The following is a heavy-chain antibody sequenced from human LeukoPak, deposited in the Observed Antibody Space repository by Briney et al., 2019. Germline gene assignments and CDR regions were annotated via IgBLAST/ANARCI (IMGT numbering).Heavy chain of an antibody. J-gene: IGHJ4*02. CDR2: IFDSGRT. D-gene: IGHD5-24*01. Sequence: SETLSLTCTVSGGSVSRSYWNWIRRPPGKGLEWIGHIFDSGRTDYNPSLRSRATISLDTSKTQFSLKVSSVTAADTAVYYCATGVDPAKMRFWGQGTLVTVSS. CDR3: ATGVDPAKMRF. CDR1: GGSVSRSY. V-gene: IGHV4-59*02.